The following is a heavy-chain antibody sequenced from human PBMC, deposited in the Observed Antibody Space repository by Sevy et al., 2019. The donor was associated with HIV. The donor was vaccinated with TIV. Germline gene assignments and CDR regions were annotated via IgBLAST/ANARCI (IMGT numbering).Heavy chain of an antibody. CDR3: ARERFLEWLPLRY. D-gene: IGHD3-3*01. V-gene: IGHV4-34*01. CDR1: GGSFSGYY. Sequence: SESLSLTCAVYGGSFSGYYWSWIRQPPGKGLEWIGEINHSGSTNYNPSLKSRVTISVDTSKNQFSLKLSSVTAADTAVYYCARERFLEWLPLRYWGQGTLVTVSS. J-gene: IGHJ4*02. CDR2: INHSGST.